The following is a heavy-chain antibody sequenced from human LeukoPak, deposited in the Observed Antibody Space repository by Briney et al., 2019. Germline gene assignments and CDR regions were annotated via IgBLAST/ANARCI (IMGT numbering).Heavy chain of an antibody. V-gene: IGHV3-53*01. CDR3: ARDREDGYNYYEY. J-gene: IGHJ4*02. Sequence: GGSLRLSCAASGFTVSSNYMSWVRQAPGKGLEWVSVIYSGGSTYYADSVKGRFTISRDNSKNTLYLQMNSLRAEDTAVYYCARDREDGYNYYEYWGQGTLVTVSS. CDR2: IYSGGST. D-gene: IGHD5-24*01. CDR1: GFTVSSNY.